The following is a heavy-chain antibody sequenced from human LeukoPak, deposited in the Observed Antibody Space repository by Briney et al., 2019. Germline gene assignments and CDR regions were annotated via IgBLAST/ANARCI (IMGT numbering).Heavy chain of an antibody. D-gene: IGHD3-10*01. V-gene: IGHV4-39*01. CDR1: GGSISSSSYY. CDR3: ARRSESWGRGVTIDY. Sequence: AETLSLTCTVSGGSISSSSYYWGWIRQPPGKGLEWFGSIYYSGSIYYNPSLKSRVTISVDTSKNQFSLKLSSVTAADTAVYYCARRSESWGRGVTIDYWGQGTLVTVSS. J-gene: IGHJ4*02. CDR2: IYYSGSI.